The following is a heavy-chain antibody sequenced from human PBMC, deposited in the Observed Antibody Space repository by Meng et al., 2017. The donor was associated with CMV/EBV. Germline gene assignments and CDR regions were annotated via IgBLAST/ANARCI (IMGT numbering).Heavy chain of an antibody. J-gene: IGHJ2*01. CDR1: GGTFSSDA. D-gene: IGHD3-10*01. V-gene: IGHV1-69*12. CDR2: IIPIFGTA. Sequence: QVHLVQSVGGVKKTGASVQVPCKAAGGTFSSDAISWVRQVPGRGLEWMGGIIPIFGTANYAQKFQGRVTITADESTSTAYMELSSLRSEDTAVYYCARDPLFGGGGRSDLWGRGTLVTVSS. CDR3: ARDPLFGGGGRSDL.